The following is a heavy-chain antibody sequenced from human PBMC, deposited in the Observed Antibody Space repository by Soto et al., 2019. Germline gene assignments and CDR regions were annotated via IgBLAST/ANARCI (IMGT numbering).Heavy chain of an antibody. CDR1: GGSISSSSYY. CDR3: ASARFDS. CDR2: INHRGTT. Sequence: SETLSLTCTVSGGSISSSSYYWARIRQPPGKGLEWVGEINHRGTTYYNPSLKNRVTASVDTSKNQFSLELSSVTAADTAVYYCASARFDSWGRGILVTVSS. J-gene: IGHJ4*02. V-gene: IGHV4-39*01.